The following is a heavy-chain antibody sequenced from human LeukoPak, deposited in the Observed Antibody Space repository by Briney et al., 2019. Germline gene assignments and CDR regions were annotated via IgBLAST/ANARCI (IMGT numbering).Heavy chain of an antibody. V-gene: IGHV1-69*13. D-gene: IGHD3-9*01. CDR1: GGTFSIYA. CDR3: ARGYVVVPLDF. Sequence: GASVKVSCKASGGTFSIYAISWVRQAPGQGLEWMGGIIPIFGTANYAQKFQGRVTITADESTSTAYMELRSLRSDDTAVYYCARGYVVVPLDFWGQGTLVTVSS. CDR2: IIPIFGTA. J-gene: IGHJ4*02.